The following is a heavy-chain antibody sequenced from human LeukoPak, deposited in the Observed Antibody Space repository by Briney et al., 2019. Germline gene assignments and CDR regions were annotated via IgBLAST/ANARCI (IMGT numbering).Heavy chain of an antibody. Sequence: PGRSLRLSCAASGFTFSDYRMNWVRQAPGKGLEWVSSISSDSSDIYFADSVKGRFTISRDNAKNSLYLQMNSLRVEDTAVYYCTCDLNRSDGLWGQGTMVTVSS. D-gene: IGHD2-8*01. CDR2: ISSDSSDI. J-gene: IGHJ3*01. CDR1: GFTFSDYR. CDR3: TCDLNRSDGL. V-gene: IGHV3-21*01.